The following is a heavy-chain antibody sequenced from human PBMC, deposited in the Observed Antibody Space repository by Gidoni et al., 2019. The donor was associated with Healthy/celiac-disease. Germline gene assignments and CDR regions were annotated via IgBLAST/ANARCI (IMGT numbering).Heavy chain of an antibody. V-gene: IGHV3-30-3*01. D-gene: IGHD5-18*01. CDR1: GFTFSSYA. Sequence: QVQLVESGGGVVQPGRSLRLSCAASGFTFSSYAMHWVRQAPGKGLEWVAVISYDGSNKYYADSVKGRFTISRDNSKNTLYLQMNSLRAEDTAVYYCARGLVLQLWLRPLFDYWGQGTLVTVSS. CDR3: ARGLVLQLWLRPLFDY. CDR2: ISYDGSNK. J-gene: IGHJ4*02.